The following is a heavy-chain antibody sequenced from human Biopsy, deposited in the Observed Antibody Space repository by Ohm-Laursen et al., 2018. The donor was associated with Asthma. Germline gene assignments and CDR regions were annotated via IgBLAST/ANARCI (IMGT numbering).Heavy chain of an antibody. CDR3: ARGDSSNWSHYHFDY. CDR2: IYSGGTS. V-gene: IGHV3-53*01. J-gene: IGHJ4*02. CDR1: GFAVSRDY. Sequence: GSLRLSCTASGFAVSRDYMFWVRQAPGKGLEWVSVIYSGGTSHTADSVRGRFTISRDYSKNTLYLQMHSLRAEDTAVYYCARGDSSNWSHYHFDYWGQGTLVTVSS. D-gene: IGHD3-22*01.